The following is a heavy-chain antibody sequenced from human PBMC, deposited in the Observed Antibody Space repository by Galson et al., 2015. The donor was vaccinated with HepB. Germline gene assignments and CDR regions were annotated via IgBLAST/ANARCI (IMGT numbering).Heavy chain of an antibody. Sequence: SLRLSCAASGFTFSSYWMSWVRQAPGKGLEWVANIKQDGSEKYYVDSVKGRFTISRDNAKNSLYLQMNSLRAEDTAVYYCARDPAPYYDFWSGYYGFDYWGQGTLVTVSS. J-gene: IGHJ4*02. CDR3: ARDPAPYYDFWSGYYGFDY. D-gene: IGHD3-3*01. V-gene: IGHV3-7*03. CDR2: IKQDGSEK. CDR1: GFTFSSYW.